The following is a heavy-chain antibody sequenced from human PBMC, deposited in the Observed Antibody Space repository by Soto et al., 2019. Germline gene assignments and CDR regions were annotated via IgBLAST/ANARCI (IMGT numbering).Heavy chain of an antibody. V-gene: IGHV1-18*01. CDR1: GYIFKSYG. J-gene: IGHJ4*02. Sequence: QVQLVQSGAEVKKPGASVKVSCEASGYIFKSYGITWVRQAPGQGLEWMGWINTYNGKTKFAQNLQGRVTLTANTAASTAYMELMSLRSDDTAVYFCARTVYYENTVQYYFDYWGQGTLVTVSS. CDR3: ARTVYYENTVQYYFDY. CDR2: INTYNGKT. D-gene: IGHD3-22*01.